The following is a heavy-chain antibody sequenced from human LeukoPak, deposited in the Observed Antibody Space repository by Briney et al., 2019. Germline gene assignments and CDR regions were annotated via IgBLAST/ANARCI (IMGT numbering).Heavy chain of an antibody. CDR1: GYTLTELS. CDR3: ATGPLGLMVYAILDY. V-gene: IGHV1-24*01. D-gene: IGHD2-8*01. Sequence: GASVKVSCKVSGYTLTELSMHWVRQAPGKGLEWMGGFDPEDGETIYAQKFQGRVTMTEDTSTDTAYMELSSLRSEDTAVYYCATGPLGLMVYAILDYWGQGTLVTVSS. CDR2: FDPEDGET. J-gene: IGHJ4*02.